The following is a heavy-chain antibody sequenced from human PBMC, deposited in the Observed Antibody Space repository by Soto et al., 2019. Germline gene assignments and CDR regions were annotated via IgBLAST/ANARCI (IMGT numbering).Heavy chain of an antibody. D-gene: IGHD2-15*01. CDR1: GGTFSSYA. V-gene: IGHV1-69*06. J-gene: IGHJ4*02. CDR2: IIPIFGTA. CDR3: ARVALGYCSGGSCYPLDY. Sequence: ASVKVSCKASGGTFSSYAISWVRQAPGQGFEWMGGIIPIFGTANYAQKFQGRVTITADKSTSTAYMELSSLRSEDTAVYYCARVALGYCSGGSCYPLDYWGQGTLVTVSS.